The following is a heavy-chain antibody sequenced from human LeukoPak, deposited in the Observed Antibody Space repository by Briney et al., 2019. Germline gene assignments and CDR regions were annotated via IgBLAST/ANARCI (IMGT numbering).Heavy chain of an antibody. CDR2: ISGSGGST. CDR3: AKDVTSSTIYYYYYGMDV. D-gene: IGHD5-24*01. V-gene: IGHV3-23*01. CDR1: GCTFSSYA. J-gene: IGHJ6*02. Sequence: GGSLRLSCAASGCTFSSYAMSWVRQAPGQGLELVSAISGSGGSTYYADSVKGRFTISRDNSKNTLYLQMNSLRAEDTAVYYCAKDVTSSTIYYYYYGMDVWGQGTTVTVSS.